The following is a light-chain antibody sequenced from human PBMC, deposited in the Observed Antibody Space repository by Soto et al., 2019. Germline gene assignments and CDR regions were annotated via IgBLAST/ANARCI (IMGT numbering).Light chain of an antibody. Sequence: DILMTQSPDSLAVSLGERATINCESSQSVLFTSNNKNYLAWYQQKPGQPPKLLLSWASARESGVPERFSGSGSGMLFTLSISSLQAEDVAVYYCQQYYTLPLTFGGGTKVDIK. CDR1: QSVLFTSNNKNY. J-gene: IGKJ4*01. V-gene: IGKV4-1*01. CDR3: QQYYTLPLT. CDR2: WAS.